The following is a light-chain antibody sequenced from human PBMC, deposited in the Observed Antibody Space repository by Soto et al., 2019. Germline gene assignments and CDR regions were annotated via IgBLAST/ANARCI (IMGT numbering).Light chain of an antibody. J-gene: IGKJ1*01. CDR1: QSISTY. Sequence: EIVLTQSPAILSLSPGERATLSCRASQSISTYLSWCQQRPGQAPRLLVYDASKRATDIPARFSGSGSGTDFTLTISSLEPEAFAVYYCQLRINWPPTWTFGPGTKVEIK. CDR3: QLRINWPPTWT. V-gene: IGKV3-11*01. CDR2: DAS.